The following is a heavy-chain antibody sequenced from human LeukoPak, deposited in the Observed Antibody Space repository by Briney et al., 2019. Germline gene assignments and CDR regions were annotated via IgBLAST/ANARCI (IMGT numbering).Heavy chain of an antibody. V-gene: IGHV4-34*01. D-gene: IGHD3-10*02. CDR2: INHSGST. CDR1: GGSFSGYY. CDR3: ARGLMRAVRGGNYMDV. J-gene: IGHJ6*03. Sequence: SETLSLTCAVYGGSFSGYYWRWIRQPPGKGLEWIGEINHSGSTNYNPSLKSRVTISVDTSKNQFSLKLSSVTAADTAVYYCARGLMRAVRGGNYMDVWGKGTTVTVSS.